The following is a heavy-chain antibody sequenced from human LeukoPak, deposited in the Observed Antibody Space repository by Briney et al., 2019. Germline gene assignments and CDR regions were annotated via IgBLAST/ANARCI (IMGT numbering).Heavy chain of an antibody. Sequence: GGSLRLSCSASGFTFSNYAMHWVRQAPGKGLEYVSIINSNGGSTYYTDSVKGRFTISRDNAKSTLYLQISSLRAEDTAVYYCVKGVVVAASVWEYFQHWGQGTLVTVSS. J-gene: IGHJ1*01. V-gene: IGHV3-64D*06. CDR2: INSNGGST. CDR1: GFTFSNYA. CDR3: VKGVVVAASVWEYFQH. D-gene: IGHD2-15*01.